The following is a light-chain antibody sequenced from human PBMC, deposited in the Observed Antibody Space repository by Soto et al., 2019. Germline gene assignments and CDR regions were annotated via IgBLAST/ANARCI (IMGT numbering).Light chain of an antibody. Sequence: SYELTQPPSVSVSPGQTASITRSGDKLGDKYACWYQQKPGQSPVLVIYQDSKRPSGIPERFSGSNSGNTATLTISGTQAMDEADYYGQAWDSSTVVFGGGTKVTVL. CDR2: QDS. CDR3: QAWDSSTVV. V-gene: IGLV3-1*01. CDR1: KLGDKY. J-gene: IGLJ2*01.